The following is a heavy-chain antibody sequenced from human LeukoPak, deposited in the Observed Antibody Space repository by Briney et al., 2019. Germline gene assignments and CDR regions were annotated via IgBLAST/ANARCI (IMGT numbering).Heavy chain of an antibody. Sequence: SETPSLTCTVSGGSISSGGYYWSWIRQHPGKGLEWIGYIYYSGSTYYNPSLKSRVTISVDTSKNQFSLKLSSVTAADTAVYYCASLVVPAAIYYYYGMDVWGQGTTVTVSS. CDR3: ASLVVPAAIYYYYGMDV. J-gene: IGHJ6*02. CDR2: IYYSGST. CDR1: GGSISSGGYY. D-gene: IGHD2-2*01. V-gene: IGHV4-31*03.